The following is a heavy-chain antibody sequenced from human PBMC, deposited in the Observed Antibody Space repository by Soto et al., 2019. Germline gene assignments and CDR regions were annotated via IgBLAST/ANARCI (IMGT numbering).Heavy chain of an antibody. CDR1: GGSFSGYY. J-gene: IGHJ4*02. CDR3: ARGKVYSNFYYYFDY. Sequence: SETLSLTCAVYGGSFSGYYWSWIRQPPGKGLEWIGEINHSGSTNYNPSLKSRVTISVDTSKNQFSLKLSSVTAADTAVYYCARGKVYSNFYYYFDYWGQGTLVTVSS. D-gene: IGHD4-4*01. CDR2: INHSGST. V-gene: IGHV4-34*01.